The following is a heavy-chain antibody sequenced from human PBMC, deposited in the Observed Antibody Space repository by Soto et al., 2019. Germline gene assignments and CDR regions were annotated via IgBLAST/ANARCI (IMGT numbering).Heavy chain of an antibody. CDR3: ARTARLLDS. CDR2: IDPSDSYT. D-gene: IGHD2-21*01. CDR1: GYSFTNYW. Sequence: PGESLKISCKGSGYSFTNYWITWVRQMPGKGLEWMGNIDPSDSYTNYSPSFQGHVTISADKSISTAYLQWSSLKTEDTAVYYCARTARLLDSWGQGTLVTVSS. V-gene: IGHV5-10-1*01. J-gene: IGHJ4*02.